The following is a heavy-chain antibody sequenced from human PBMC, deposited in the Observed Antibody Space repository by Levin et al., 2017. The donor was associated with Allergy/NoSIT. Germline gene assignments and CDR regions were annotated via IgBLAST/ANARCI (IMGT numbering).Heavy chain of an antibody. CDR2: ISYDGSNK. J-gene: IGHJ4*02. V-gene: IGHV3-30-3*01. CDR3: ARGAAYYYGSGSLTHDY. D-gene: IGHD3-10*01. Sequence: GESLKISCAASGFTFSSYAMHWVRQAPGKGLEWVAVISYDGSNKYYADSVKGRFTISRDNSKNTQYLQMNSLRAEDTAVYYCARGAAYYYGSGSLTHDYWGQGTLVTVSS. CDR1: GFTFSSYA.